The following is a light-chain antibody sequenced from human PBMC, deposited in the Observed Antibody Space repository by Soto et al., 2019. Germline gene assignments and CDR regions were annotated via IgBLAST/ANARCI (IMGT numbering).Light chain of an antibody. Sequence: QSALTQPRSVSGSPGQSVTISCTGTSSDVANYNFVSWYQQHPGKAPKLMIYDVSKRPSGVPDRFSGSKSGNTASLTISGLQAEDEADYYCCSYAGSYTVVFGGGTQLTVL. CDR3: CSYAGSYTVV. CDR2: DVS. V-gene: IGLV2-11*01. CDR1: SSDVANYNF. J-gene: IGLJ2*01.